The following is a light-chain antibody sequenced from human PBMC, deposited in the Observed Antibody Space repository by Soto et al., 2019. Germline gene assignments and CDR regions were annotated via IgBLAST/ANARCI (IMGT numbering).Light chain of an antibody. Sequence: EVVLTQSPGTLSLSPGERATLSCRASQSVSSNYLAWYQQKPGQAPRLLIYGASSRATGIPDRFSGSGSVTDFTLTISRLESEDFAVYYCQQYGSSPTFGQGTKVEIK. V-gene: IGKV3-20*01. CDR2: GAS. CDR3: QQYGSSPT. J-gene: IGKJ1*01. CDR1: QSVSSNY.